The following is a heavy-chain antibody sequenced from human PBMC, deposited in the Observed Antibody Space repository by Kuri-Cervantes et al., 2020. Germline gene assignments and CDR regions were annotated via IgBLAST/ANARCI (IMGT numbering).Heavy chain of an antibody. CDR2: ISGSGGST. D-gene: IGHD2-15*01. CDR1: GFTFSSYA. CDR3: SREGEKGPATLDY. V-gene: IGHV3-23*01. J-gene: IGHJ4*02. Sequence: GGSLRLSCAASGFTFSSYAMSWVRQAPGKGLEWVSAISGSGGSTYYADSVKGRFTISRDNSKNTLYLQMNSLRVEDTAVYYCSREGEKGPATLDYWGQGTLVTVSS.